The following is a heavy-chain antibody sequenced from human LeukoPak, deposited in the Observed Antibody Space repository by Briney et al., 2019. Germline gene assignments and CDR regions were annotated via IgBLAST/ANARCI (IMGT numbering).Heavy chain of an antibody. Sequence: PSETLSLTCTVSGGSVSSGSYYWSWIRQPPGKGLEWIGYIYYSGSTNYNPSLKSRVTISVDTSKNQFSLKLSSVTAADTAVYYCARDLLQRGYSYGYYFDYWGQGTLVTASS. D-gene: IGHD5-18*01. V-gene: IGHV4-61*01. J-gene: IGHJ4*02. CDR3: ARDLLQRGYSYGYYFDY. CDR1: GGSVSSGSYY. CDR2: IYYSGST.